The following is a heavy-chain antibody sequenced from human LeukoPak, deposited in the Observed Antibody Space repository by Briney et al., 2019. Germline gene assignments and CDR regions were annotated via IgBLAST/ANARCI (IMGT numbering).Heavy chain of an antibody. J-gene: IGHJ6*03. Sequence: SETLSLTCTVSGGSISSYYWSWIRQPPGKGLEWIGYIYYSGSTNYNPSLKSRVTISVDTSKNQFSLKLSSVTAADTAVYYCARGVLIQRTPQRYYYYYMDVWGKGTTVTVSS. CDR2: IYYSGST. D-gene: IGHD5-18*01. V-gene: IGHV4-59*12. CDR3: ARGVLIQRTPQRYYYYYMDV. CDR1: GGSISSYY.